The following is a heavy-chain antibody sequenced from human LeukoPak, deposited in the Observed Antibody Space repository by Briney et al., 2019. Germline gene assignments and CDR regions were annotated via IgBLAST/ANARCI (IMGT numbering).Heavy chain of an antibody. Sequence: GASVKVSCKASGYTFSNYAISWVRQAPGQGLEWMGWISAYNGNTNYAPKLQGRVTMTTDTSTSAAYMELRSLRSDDTAVHYCARAWGEDIAARPYYFDYWGQGSLVTVSS. D-gene: IGHD6-6*01. J-gene: IGHJ4*02. CDR3: ARAWGEDIAARPYYFDY. V-gene: IGHV1-18*01. CDR2: ISAYNGNT. CDR1: GYTFSNYA.